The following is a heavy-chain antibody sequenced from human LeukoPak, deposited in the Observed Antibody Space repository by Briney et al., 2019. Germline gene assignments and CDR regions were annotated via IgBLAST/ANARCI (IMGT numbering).Heavy chain of an antibody. Sequence: GGSLRLSCAASGSTFSSYWMSWVRQAPGKGLEWVANIKQDGSEKYYVDSVKGRFTISRDNAKNSLYLQMNSLRAEDTAVYYCARDAWIQLCDYWGQGTLVTVSS. CDR3: ARDAWIQLCDY. CDR2: IKQDGSEK. CDR1: GSTFSSYW. D-gene: IGHD5-18*01. J-gene: IGHJ4*02. V-gene: IGHV3-7*01.